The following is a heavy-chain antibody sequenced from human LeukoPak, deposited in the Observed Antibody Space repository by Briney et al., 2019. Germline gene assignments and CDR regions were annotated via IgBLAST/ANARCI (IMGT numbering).Heavy chain of an antibody. CDR2: ITHSGST. J-gene: IGHJ4*02. CDR1: GGSFSGYY. CDR3: ARAKYQLLALDY. Sequence: SETLSLTCAVYGGSFSGYYWSWIRQPPGKGLEWIGEITHSGSTNYNPSLKSRVTISVDTSKNQFSLKLSSVTAADTAVYYCARAKYQLLALDYWGQGTLVTVSS. V-gene: IGHV4-34*01. D-gene: IGHD2-2*01.